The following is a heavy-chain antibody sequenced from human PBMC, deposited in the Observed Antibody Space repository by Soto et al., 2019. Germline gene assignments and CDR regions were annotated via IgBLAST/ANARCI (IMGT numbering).Heavy chain of an antibody. CDR2: ISGSGGST. J-gene: IGHJ4*02. V-gene: IGHV3-23*01. Sequence: EVQLLESGGGLVQPGGSLRLSCAASGFTFSSYAMSWVRQAPGKGLEWVSAISGSGGSTYYADSVKGRFTISRDNAKNTLYLQMNSLRAEDTAVYYCAKGDLSGYDCLDYWGQGTLVTVSS. CDR3: AKGDLSGYDCLDY. D-gene: IGHD5-12*01. CDR1: GFTFSSYA.